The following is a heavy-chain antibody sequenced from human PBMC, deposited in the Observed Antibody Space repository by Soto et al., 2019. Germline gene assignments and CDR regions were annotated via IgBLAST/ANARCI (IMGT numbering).Heavy chain of an antibody. V-gene: IGHV2-26*01. CDR3: ARILRDIVVVPANPDYYYYMDV. CDR2: IFSNDEK. Sequence: QVTLKESGPVLVKPTETLTLTCTVSGFSLSNARMGVSWIRQPPGKALEWLAHIFSNDEKSYSTSLKSRLTISKDTSKSQVVLTMTNIDPVDTATYYCARILRDIVVVPANPDYYYYMDVWGKGTTVTVSS. CDR1: GFSLSNARMG. J-gene: IGHJ6*03. D-gene: IGHD2-2*01.